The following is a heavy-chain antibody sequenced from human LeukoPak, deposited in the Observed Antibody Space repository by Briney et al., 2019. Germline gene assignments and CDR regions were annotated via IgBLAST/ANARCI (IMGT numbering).Heavy chain of an antibody. D-gene: IGHD2-8*01. V-gene: IGHV1-69*04. Sequence: WMGRIIPILGIANYAQKFQGRVTITADESTSTAYMELSSLRSEDTAVYYCAREPNGWFDPWGQGTLVTVSS. CDR3: AREPNGWFDP. J-gene: IGHJ5*02. CDR2: IIPILGIA.